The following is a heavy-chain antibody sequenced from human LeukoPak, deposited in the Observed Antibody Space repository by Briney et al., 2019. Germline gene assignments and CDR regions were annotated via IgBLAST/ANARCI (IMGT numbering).Heavy chain of an antibody. Sequence: PSETLSLTCTVSGGSISSGDFYWSWIRQPPGKGLEWIGSIYYSGSTYYNPSLKSRVTISVDTSKNQFSLKLSSVTAADTAVYYCARHDEYSSSSDAFDIWGQGTMVTVSS. CDR3: ARHDEYSSSSDAFDI. CDR2: IYYSGST. J-gene: IGHJ3*02. D-gene: IGHD6-6*01. V-gene: IGHV4-39*01. CDR1: GGSISSGDFY.